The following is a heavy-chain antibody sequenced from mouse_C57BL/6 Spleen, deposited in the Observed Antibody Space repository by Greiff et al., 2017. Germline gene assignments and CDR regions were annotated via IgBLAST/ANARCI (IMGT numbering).Heavy chain of an antibody. CDR1: GYTFTSYW. CDR3: ARRASSGYYFDY. D-gene: IGHD3-2*02. CDR2: IDPSDSYT. Sequence: VQLQQPGAELVMPGASVKLSCKASGYTFTSYWMHWVKQRPGQGLEWIGEIDPSDSYTNYNQKFKGKSTLTVDKSSSTAYMQLSSLTSEDSAVYCCARRASSGYYFDYWGQGTTLTVSS. J-gene: IGHJ2*01. V-gene: IGHV1-69*01.